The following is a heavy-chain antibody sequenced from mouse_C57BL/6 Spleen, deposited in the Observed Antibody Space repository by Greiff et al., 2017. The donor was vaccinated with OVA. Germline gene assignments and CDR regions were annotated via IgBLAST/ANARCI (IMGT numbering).Heavy chain of an antibody. CDR1: GFTFSDYG. J-gene: IGHJ3*01. CDR3: AVKDYGSSLGFAY. V-gene: IGHV5-17*01. CDR2: ISSGSSTI. D-gene: IGHD1-1*01. Sequence: EVQRVESGGGLVKPGGSLKLSCAASGFTFSDYGMHWVRQAPEKGLEWVAYISSGSSTIYYADTVKGRFTISRDNAKNTLFLQMTSLRSEDTAMYYCAVKDYGSSLGFAYWGQGTLVTVSA.